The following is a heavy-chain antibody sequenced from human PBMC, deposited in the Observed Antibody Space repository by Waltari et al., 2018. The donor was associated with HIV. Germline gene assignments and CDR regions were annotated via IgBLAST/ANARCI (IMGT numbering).Heavy chain of an antibody. CDR3: ATPLLWFGDTPRNYYYYGMDV. D-gene: IGHD3-10*01. CDR2: IYYSGSA. J-gene: IGHJ6*02. Sequence: QLQLQESGPGLVKPSETLSLTCTVSGGSISSSSYYWGWIRQPPGKGLEWIGSIYYSGSAYYTPSLTSRVTISVDTSKNQFSLKLSSVTAADTAVYYCATPLLWFGDTPRNYYYYGMDVWGQGTTVTVSS. CDR1: GGSISSSSYY. V-gene: IGHV4-39*01.